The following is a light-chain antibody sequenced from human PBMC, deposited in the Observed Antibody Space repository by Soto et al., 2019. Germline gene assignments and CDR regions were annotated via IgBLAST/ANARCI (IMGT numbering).Light chain of an antibody. CDR2: DVS. V-gene: IGLV2-14*01. CDR3: SSYTSSSPLV. J-gene: IGLJ1*01. Sequence: QSALTQPASVSGSPGQSITISCTGTSSDVGGYNYVSWYQQHPGKAPKLMIYDVSNRPPGVSNRFSGSKSGNTASLTISGLQAEDEADYYCSSYTSSSPLVFGTGTKLTVL. CDR1: SSDVGGYNY.